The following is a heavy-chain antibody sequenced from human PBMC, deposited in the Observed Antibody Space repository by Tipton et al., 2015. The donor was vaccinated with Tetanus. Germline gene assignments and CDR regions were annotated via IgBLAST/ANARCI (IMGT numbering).Heavy chain of an antibody. CDR2: ISGDAKRT. D-gene: IGHD4-17*01. J-gene: IGHJ5*02. Sequence: LSLTCAVYGGSFSGYYWSWIRQPPGKGLEWVASISGDAKRTYYTDSMKGRLSISRDNSISVAHLQVNNVRAEDTAIYHCALMDYGDYFNWFDPWGQGILVTVSS. CDR1: GGSFSGYY. CDR3: ALMDYGDYFNWFDP. V-gene: IGHV3-23*01.